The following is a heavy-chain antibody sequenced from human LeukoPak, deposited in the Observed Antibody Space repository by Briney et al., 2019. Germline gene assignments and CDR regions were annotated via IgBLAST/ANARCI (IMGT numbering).Heavy chain of an antibody. J-gene: IGHJ5*02. CDR2: IYPGDSDT. D-gene: IGHD6-19*01. CDR1: GYSFTSYW. V-gene: IGHV5-51*01. CDR3: ARKGYSRGWYEGFSWFDP. Sequence: GESLKISCKGSGYSFTSYWIGWVRQMPGKGLEWMGIIYPGDSDTRYSPSFQGQVTISADKSISTAYLQWSSLKASDTAMYYCARKGYSRGWYEGFSWFDPWGQGTLVTVSS.